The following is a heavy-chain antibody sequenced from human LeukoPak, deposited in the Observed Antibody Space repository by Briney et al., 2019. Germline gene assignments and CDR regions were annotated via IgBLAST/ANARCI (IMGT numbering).Heavy chain of an antibody. CDR3: ARGFGKVAANVFGGYTMDV. CDR1: GFTVNSNY. J-gene: IGHJ6*02. Sequence: GVSLRLSCAASGFTVNSNYMSWVRQAPGKGLEWVSPIYTGGSTYYADSVKGRFTISRDNSKNTLYLQMNSLRPEDTAVYYCARGFGKVAANVFGGYTMDVWGQGTTVTVSS. D-gene: IGHD6-6*01. CDR2: IYTGGST. V-gene: IGHV3-66*02.